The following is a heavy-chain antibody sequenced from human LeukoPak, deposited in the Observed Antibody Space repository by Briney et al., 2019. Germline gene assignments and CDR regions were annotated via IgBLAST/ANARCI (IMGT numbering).Heavy chain of an antibody. CDR1: GFTFSDYY. J-gene: IGHJ5*02. V-gene: IGHV3-11*01. D-gene: IGHD6-6*01. Sequence: GGSLRLSCAASGFTFSDYYMSWIRQAPGKGLEWVSYISSSGSTIYYADSVKGRFTISRDNAKNSLYLQMNSLRAEDTAVYYCARVRRQLVDCWFDPWGQGTLVTVSS. CDR3: ARVRRQLVDCWFDP. CDR2: ISSSGSTI.